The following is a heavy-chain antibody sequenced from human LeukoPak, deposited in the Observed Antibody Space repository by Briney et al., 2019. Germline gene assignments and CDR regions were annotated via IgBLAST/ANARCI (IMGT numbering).Heavy chain of an antibody. CDR1: GFTFRSYW. J-gene: IGHJ4*02. V-gene: IGHV3-74*01. CDR3: ARESQYISSSDL. Sequence: GGSLRLSCAASGFTFRSYWMPWVRQPPGKGRGWVSRINGDESSTSYADSVKGRFTISRDNAKNTVYLQLNSLRAEDTAVYYCARESQYISSSDLWGQGTLVTVSS. D-gene: IGHD6-13*01. CDR2: INGDESST.